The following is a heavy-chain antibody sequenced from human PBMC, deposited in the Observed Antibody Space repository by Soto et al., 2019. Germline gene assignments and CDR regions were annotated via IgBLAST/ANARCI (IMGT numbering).Heavy chain of an antibody. CDR1: GGSLNSRGYY. CDR3: ARDLGGLPSSSGSYNGLDV. V-gene: IGHV4-31*03. D-gene: IGHD3-10*01. CDR2: IYYSGSV. J-gene: IGHJ6*02. Sequence: SETLSLTCTASGGSLNSRGYYWGWIRQLPGKGLEWIGYIYYSGSVYYNPSLRSRLTMSVDTSKNQFSLKLRSVTAADTAVYYCARDLGGLPSSSGSYNGLDVWGQGTTVTVSS.